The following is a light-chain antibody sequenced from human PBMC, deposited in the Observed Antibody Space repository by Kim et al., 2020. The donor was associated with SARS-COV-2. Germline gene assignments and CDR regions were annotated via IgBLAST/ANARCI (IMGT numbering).Light chain of an antibody. CDR2: GKN. CDR3: NSRDSSGNHVV. CDR1: SLRSYY. J-gene: IGLJ2*01. Sequence: LGQTVRITCQEDSLRSYYASWYQQKPGQAPVLVIYGKNNRPSGIPDRFSGSSSGNTASLTITGAQAEDEADYYCNSRDSSGNHVVFGGGTQLTVL. V-gene: IGLV3-19*01.